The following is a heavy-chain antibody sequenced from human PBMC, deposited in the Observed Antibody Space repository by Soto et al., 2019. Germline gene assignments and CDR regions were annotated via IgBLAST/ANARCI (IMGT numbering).Heavy chain of an antibody. V-gene: IGHV1-2*04. J-gene: IGHJ4*02. CDR2: INPNSGGT. CDR3: ARDGAAAGNFDY. Sequence: ASVKVSCKASGYTCTGYYMHWVLQAPGQGLEWMGWINPNSGGTNYAQKFQGWVTMTRDTSISTAYMELSRLRSDDTAVYYCARDGAAAGNFDYWGQGTLVTVSS. D-gene: IGHD6-13*01. CDR1: GYTCTGYY.